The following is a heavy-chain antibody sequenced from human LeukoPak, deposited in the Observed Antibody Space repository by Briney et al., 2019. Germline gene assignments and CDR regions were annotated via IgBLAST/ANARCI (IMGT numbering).Heavy chain of an antibody. V-gene: IGHV4-59*01. CDR1: GGSISIYY. Sequence: SETLSLTCTVSGGSISIYYWSWIRQPPGKGLEWIGYIYYSGSTNYNPSLKSRVTISVDTSKNQFSLKLSSVTAADTAVYYCERDRSIYCSSTSCYGLDYWGQGTLVTVSS. J-gene: IGHJ4*02. D-gene: IGHD2-2*01. CDR3: ERDRSIYCSSTSCYGLDY. CDR2: IYYSGST.